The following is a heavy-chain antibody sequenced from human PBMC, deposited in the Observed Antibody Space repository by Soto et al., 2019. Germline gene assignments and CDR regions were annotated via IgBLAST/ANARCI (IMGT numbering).Heavy chain of an antibody. CDR1: GFTFSSYG. Sequence: GGSLRLSCAASGFTFSSYGMHWVRQAPGKGLEWVAVISYDGSNKYYADSVKGRFTISRDNSKNTLYLQMNSLRAEDTAVYYCAKSGSLYYDILTGFITTWG. CDR3: AKSGSLYYDILTGFITT. CDR2: ISYDGSNK. V-gene: IGHV3-30*18. D-gene: IGHD3-9*01. J-gene: IGHJ1*01.